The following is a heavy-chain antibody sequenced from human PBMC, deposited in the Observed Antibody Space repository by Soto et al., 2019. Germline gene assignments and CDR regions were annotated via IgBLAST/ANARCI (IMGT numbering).Heavy chain of an antibody. CDR2: ISGSGGGT. J-gene: IGHJ4*02. D-gene: IGHD2-2*01. CDR3: TKHAAAAAPHY. V-gene: IGHV3-23*01. Sequence: EVQLLESGGGLVQPGGSLRLSCAASGFTFSSYAMSWVRQAPGKGLEWVSLISGSGGGTYYADSVKGPFTISRNNSKNTLYLQMNSLRAEDTALDSCTKHAAAAAPHYWGQGTLVTVSS. CDR1: GFTFSSYA.